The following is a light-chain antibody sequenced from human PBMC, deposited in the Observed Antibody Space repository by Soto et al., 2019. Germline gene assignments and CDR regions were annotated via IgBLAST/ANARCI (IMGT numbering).Light chain of an antibody. CDR2: GAS. Sequence: EIVLTQSPGTLSLSPGERATLSCRASQSVRSSYLAWYQQKPGQAPRLLIYGASSRATGIPDRFSGSGSGTDFTLTISRLEPEDVAVYYGQQYASSLTFGQGTRLEIK. CDR3: QQYASSLT. CDR1: QSVRSSY. J-gene: IGKJ5*01. V-gene: IGKV3-20*01.